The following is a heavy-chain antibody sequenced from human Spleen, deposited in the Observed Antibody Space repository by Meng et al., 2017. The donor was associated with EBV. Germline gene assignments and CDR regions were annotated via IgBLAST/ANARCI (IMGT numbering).Heavy chain of an antibody. CDR2: INEDGRIT. D-gene: IGHD6-25*01. CDR3: SRDLVGSYDD. J-gene: IGHJ4*02. Sequence: VPLVGWGGGVVHPGRSLRLSCAASGFTFSSYWMHWVHQAPGKGLVWVSRINEDGRITTYADSVKGRFTISRDNTKNTLYLQRNSLRAEDTAVYFCSRDLVGSYDDWGQGTLVTVSS. V-gene: IGHV3-74*01. CDR1: GFTFSSYW.